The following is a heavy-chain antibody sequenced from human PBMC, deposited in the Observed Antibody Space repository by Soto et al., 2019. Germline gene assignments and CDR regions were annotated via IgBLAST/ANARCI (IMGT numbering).Heavy chain of an antibody. CDR2: IRSKAYGGTT. D-gene: IGHD2-15*01. Sequence: SLRISCTAAGFTFGDYAMSWVRQAPGKGLEWVGFIRSKAYGGTTEYAASVKGRFTISRDDSKSIAYLQMNSLKTEDTAVYYCTRNCSGGSCPDYWGQGTQVTVSS. CDR3: TRNCSGGSCPDY. CDR1: GFTFGDYA. J-gene: IGHJ4*02. V-gene: IGHV3-49*04.